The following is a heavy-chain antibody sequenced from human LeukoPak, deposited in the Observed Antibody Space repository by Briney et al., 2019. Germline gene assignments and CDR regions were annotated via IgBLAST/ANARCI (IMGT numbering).Heavy chain of an antibody. CDR3: ALRRGSGLSNWFDP. CDR1: GYAFTSYG. V-gene: IGHV1-18*01. Sequence: GASVKVSCKASGYAFTSYGISWVRQAPGQGLEWMGWISAYNGNTNYAQKLQGRVTMTTDTSTSTAYMELRSLRSEDTAVYYCALRRGSGLSNWFDPWGQGTLVTVSS. CDR2: ISAYNGNT. D-gene: IGHD3-10*01. J-gene: IGHJ5*02.